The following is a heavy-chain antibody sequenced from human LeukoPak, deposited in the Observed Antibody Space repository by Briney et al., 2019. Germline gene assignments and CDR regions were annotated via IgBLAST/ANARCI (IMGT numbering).Heavy chain of an antibody. CDR3: AKDRVEMATITRLADY. V-gene: IGHV3-23*01. D-gene: IGHD5-24*01. Sequence: GGSLRLSCAASGFTFSSYAMRWVRQAPGKGLEWVSTISGSGGSTYYADSVKGRFTISRDSSKNTLYLQMNSLRAEDTAIYYCAKDRVEMATITRLADYWGQGTLVTVSS. J-gene: IGHJ4*02. CDR1: GFTFSSYA. CDR2: ISGSGGST.